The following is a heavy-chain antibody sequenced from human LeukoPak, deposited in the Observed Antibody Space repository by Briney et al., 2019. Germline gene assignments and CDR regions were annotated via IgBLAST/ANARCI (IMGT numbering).Heavy chain of an antibody. V-gene: IGHV1-69*04. D-gene: IGHD1-1*01. CDR1: GGTFSSYT. Sequence: ASVKVSCKASGGTFSSYTISWVRQAPGQGLEWMGRIIPILGIANYAQKFQGRVTITADKSTSTAYMELSGLRSEDTAVYYCAREKTGIKYYFDYWGQGTLVTVSS. CDR2: IIPILGIA. J-gene: IGHJ4*02. CDR3: AREKTGIKYYFDY.